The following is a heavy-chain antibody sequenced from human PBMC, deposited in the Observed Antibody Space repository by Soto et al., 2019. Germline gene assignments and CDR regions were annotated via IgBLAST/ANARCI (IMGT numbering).Heavy chain of an antibody. J-gene: IGHJ4*02. V-gene: IGHV4-4*02. CDR2: IYPSGTT. CDR1: RGSINSDYC. D-gene: IGHD6-13*01. CDR3: ARRRGSSSWYPY. Sequence: PSETLSLTCAVSRGSINSDYCWTCVRQPPGKGLEWIAEIYPSGTTNYNPSLKSRVTISLDRSRSPFSLKLSSLTAADTAVYYCARRRGSSSWYPYWGQGTLVTVSS.